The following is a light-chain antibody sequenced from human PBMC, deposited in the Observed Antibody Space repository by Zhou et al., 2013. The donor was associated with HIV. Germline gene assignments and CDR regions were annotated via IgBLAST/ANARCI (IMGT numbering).Light chain of an antibody. CDR3: QQLEF. J-gene: IGKJ5*01. V-gene: IGKV3-20*01. Sequence: EIVLTQSPGTLSLSPGEGATLSCRASQSVSNSYLAWYQQKPGQAPRLLIYGASTRATGIPDRFSGSGSGTDFTLTISRLEPEDSAIYYCQQLEFFGQGTRLEI. CDR2: GAS. CDR1: QSVSNSY.